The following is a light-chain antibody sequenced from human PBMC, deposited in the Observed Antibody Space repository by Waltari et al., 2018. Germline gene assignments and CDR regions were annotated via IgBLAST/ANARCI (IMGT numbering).Light chain of an antibody. Sequence: QPVLTQSPSASASLGASVTLTCTLSSGPSTYAIAWHQQQPEKGPRYLMKVNSDGSHIKGDGIPDRFSGSSSGAERYLTISSLQSEDEADYYCQTWGTVGVFGGGTKLTVL. CDR3: QTWGTVGV. V-gene: IGLV4-69*01. CDR2: VNSDGSH. CDR1: SGPSTYA. J-gene: IGLJ3*02.